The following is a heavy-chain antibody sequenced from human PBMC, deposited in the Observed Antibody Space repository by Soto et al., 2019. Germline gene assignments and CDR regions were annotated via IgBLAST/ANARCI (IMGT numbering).Heavy chain of an antibody. J-gene: IGHJ6*02. CDR2: IFYSGST. V-gene: IGHV4-59*01. Sequence: PSETLSLTCTVSGGSISSYYWSWIRQHPGKGLEWIGFIFYSGSTSYNPSLKSRVTISIDTSKSHFSLRLTSVTAADTAVYYGARGYPGFDVWGQGTTVTVS. CDR3: ARGYPGFDV. D-gene: IGHD1-1*01. CDR1: GGSISSYY.